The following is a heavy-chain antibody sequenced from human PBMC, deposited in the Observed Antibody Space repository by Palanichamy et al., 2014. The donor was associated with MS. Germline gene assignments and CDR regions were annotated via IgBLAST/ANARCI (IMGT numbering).Heavy chain of an antibody. Sequence: QVQLVQSGAEAKKPGASVKVSCKASGYAFTSYDISWVRQATGQGLEWMGWMNPNSGNTGYAQRFQGRVTMTRDTSINTAYMEVSSLLSEDTAVYYCARGAFWAFDVWGQGTMVTVSS. CDR2: MNPNSGNT. CDR3: ARGAFWAFDV. V-gene: IGHV1-8*01. CDR1: GYAFTSYD. J-gene: IGHJ3*01.